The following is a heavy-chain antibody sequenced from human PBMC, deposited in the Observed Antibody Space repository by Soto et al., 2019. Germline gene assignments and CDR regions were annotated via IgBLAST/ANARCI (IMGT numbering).Heavy chain of an antibody. CDR1: GGTFSSYT. D-gene: IGHD3-22*01. CDR2: IIPILGIA. J-gene: IGHJ4*02. V-gene: IGHV1-69*04. CDR3: ARDLPHSSGYYYYFDY. Sequence: SVKVSCKASGGTFSSYTISWVRQAPGQGLEWMGRIIPILGIANYAQKFQGRVTITADKSTSTAYMELSSLRSEDTAVYYCARDLPHSSGYYYYFDYWGQGTLVTVSS.